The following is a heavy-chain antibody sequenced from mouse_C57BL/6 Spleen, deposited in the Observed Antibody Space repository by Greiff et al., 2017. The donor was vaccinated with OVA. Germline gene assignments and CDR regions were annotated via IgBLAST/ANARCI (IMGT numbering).Heavy chain of an antibody. CDR2: ISSGGSYT. CDR1: GFTFSSYG. Sequence: EVKLVESGGDLVKPGGSLKLSCAASGFTFSSYGMSWVRQTPDKRLEWVATISSGGSYTYYPDSVKGRFTIARDNAKNTLYLQMSSLKSEDTAMYYCARDGIRRGDWYFYVWGTGTTVTVSS. D-gene: IGHD2-12*01. V-gene: IGHV5-6*01. J-gene: IGHJ1*03. CDR3: ARDGIRRGDWYFYV.